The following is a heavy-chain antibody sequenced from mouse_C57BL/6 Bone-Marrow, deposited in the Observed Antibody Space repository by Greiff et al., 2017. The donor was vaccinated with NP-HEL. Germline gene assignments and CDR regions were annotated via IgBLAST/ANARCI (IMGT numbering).Heavy chain of an antibody. CDR1: GYTFTSYW. V-gene: IGHV1-64*01. J-gene: IGHJ2*01. Sequence: VQLQQPGAELVKPGALVKLSCKASGYTFTSYWMHWVKQRPGQGLEWIGMIHPNSGSTNYNEKFKSKATLTVDKSSSTAYMQLSSLTSEDSAVYYCARSPYYYGSSRWGQGTTLTVSS. CDR2: IHPNSGST. D-gene: IGHD1-1*01. CDR3: ARSPYYYGSSR.